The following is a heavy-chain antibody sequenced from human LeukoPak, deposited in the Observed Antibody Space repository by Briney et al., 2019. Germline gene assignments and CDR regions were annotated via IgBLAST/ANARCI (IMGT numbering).Heavy chain of an antibody. V-gene: IGHV3-11*01. Sequence: GGSLRLSCAVSGITLSNYGMSWVRQAPGKGLEWVSYISSSGSTIYYADSVKGRFTISRDSAKNSLYLQMNSLRAEDTAVYYCARVRWFGELPSKYFDYWGQGTLVTVSS. CDR1: GITLSNYG. CDR2: ISSSGSTI. D-gene: IGHD3-10*01. J-gene: IGHJ4*02. CDR3: ARVRWFGELPSKYFDY.